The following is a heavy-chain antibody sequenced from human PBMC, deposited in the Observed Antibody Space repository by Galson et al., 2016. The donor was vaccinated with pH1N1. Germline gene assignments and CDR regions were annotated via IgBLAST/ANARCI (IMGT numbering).Heavy chain of an antibody. V-gene: IGHV4-31*03. J-gene: IGHJ6*02. Sequence: TLSLTCTVSGGPITRGGSSWTWIRQSPGKGLEWIGDISHRGSTSHNPSLKSRLTLSVDTSNNQFSLKLKSVTAADTAVYYCARGYREKLGASISYYFSMDDWGPGTTVTVSS. CDR1: GGPITRGGSS. CDR2: ISHRGST. D-gene: IGHD2/OR15-2a*01. CDR3: ARGYREKLGASISYYFSMDD.